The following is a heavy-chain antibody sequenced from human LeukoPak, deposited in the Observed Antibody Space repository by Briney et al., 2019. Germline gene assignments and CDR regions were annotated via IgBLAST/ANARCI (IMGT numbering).Heavy chain of an antibody. J-gene: IGHJ4*02. D-gene: IGHD2-15*01. V-gene: IGHV3-66*02. CDR1: GFTVSSNY. Sequence: PGGSLRLSCVASGFTVSSNYMSWVRQAPGEGLEWVSVIYSSGSTYYADSVKGRFTISRDNSKNTLYLQMNSLRAEDTAVYYCARSTCSGGTCHGEGFDYWGQGTLVTVSS. CDR2: IYSSGST. CDR3: ARSTCSGGTCHGEGFDY.